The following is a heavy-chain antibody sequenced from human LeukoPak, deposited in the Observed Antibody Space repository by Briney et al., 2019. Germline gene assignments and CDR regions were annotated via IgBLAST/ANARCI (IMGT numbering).Heavy chain of an antibody. CDR3: ARSPTKYSSSWYRGKHRTYNWFDP. CDR1: GGSFSGYY. D-gene: IGHD6-13*01. CDR2: INHSGST. Sequence: PSETLSLTCAVYGGSFSGYYWSWIRQPPGKGLEWIGEINHSGSTNYNPSLKSRVTISVDTSKNQFSLKLSSVTAADTAVYYCARSPTKYSSSWYRGKHRTYNWFDPWGQGTLVTVSS. V-gene: IGHV4-34*01. J-gene: IGHJ5*02.